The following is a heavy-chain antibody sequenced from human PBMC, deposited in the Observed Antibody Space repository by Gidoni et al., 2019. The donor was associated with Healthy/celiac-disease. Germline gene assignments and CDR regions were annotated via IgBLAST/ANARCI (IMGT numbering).Heavy chain of an antibody. CDR1: GFTFSNAW. CDR3: TTAGVGASPDPFDY. J-gene: IGHJ4*02. D-gene: IGHD1-26*01. CDR2: NKSKADGGTT. V-gene: IGHV3-15*01. Sequence: EVQLVESGGGLVKPGGSLRLSCAASGFTFSNAWMSWVRQAPGKGLEWVGRNKSKADGGTTDYAAPVKGRFTISRDDSKNTLYLQMNSMKTEDTAVYYCTTAGVGASPDPFDYWGQGTLVTVSS.